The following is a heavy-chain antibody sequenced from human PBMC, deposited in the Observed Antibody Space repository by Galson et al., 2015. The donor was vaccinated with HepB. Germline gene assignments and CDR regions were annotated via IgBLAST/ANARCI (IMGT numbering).Heavy chain of an antibody. J-gene: IGHJ4*02. CDR2: IWHDGSNS. Sequence: SLRLSCAASGFNIGNHAMNWVRQAPGKGLEWEAVIWHDGSNSYYADSVKGRFTISRDNSKNTLYLQMNSLRAEDTAVYYCAREDADIAAMTLDHWGQGTLVTVSS. D-gene: IGHD6-25*01. CDR1: GFNIGNHA. CDR3: AREDADIAAMTLDH. V-gene: IGHV3-33*08.